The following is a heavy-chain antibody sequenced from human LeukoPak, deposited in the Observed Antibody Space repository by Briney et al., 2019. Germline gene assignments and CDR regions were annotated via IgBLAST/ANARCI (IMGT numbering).Heavy chain of an antibody. CDR2: IYYSGST. CDR3: AREAPPDCSGGSCYGTPLDY. J-gene: IGHJ4*02. V-gene: IGHV4-39*07. CDR1: GGSISSSSYY. D-gene: IGHD2-15*01. Sequence: SETLSLTCTVSGGSISSSSYYWGWIRQPPGKGLEWIGSIYYSGSTYYNPSLKSRVTISVDTSKNQFSLKLSSVTAADTAVYYCAREAPPDCSGGSCYGTPLDYWGQGTLVTVSS.